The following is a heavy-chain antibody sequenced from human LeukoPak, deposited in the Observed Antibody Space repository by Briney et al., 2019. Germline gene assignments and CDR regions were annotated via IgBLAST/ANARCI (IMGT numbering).Heavy chain of an antibody. J-gene: IGHJ4*02. Sequence: GGSLRLSCAASGFTLSSHWMGWVRQAPGKGLEWVANIKQDGSEKYYVDSVKGRFTISRDNAKNSLYLQMNSLRAEDTAVYYCARDPGGELYFDYWGQGTLVTVSS. CDR1: GFTLSSHW. CDR2: IKQDGSEK. D-gene: IGHD1-26*01. CDR3: ARDPGGELYFDY. V-gene: IGHV3-7*01.